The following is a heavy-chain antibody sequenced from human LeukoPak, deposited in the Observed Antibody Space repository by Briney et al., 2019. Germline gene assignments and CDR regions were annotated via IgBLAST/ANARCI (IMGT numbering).Heavy chain of an antibody. Sequence: PSETLSLTCAVSGGSISSSNWWSWVRQPPGKGLEWIGEIYHSGSTNYNPSLKSRVTISVDTSKNQFSLKLSSVTAADTAVYYCARDRYGVRYFDWLSTNPPIEAFDIWGQGTMVTVSS. CDR1: GGSISSSNW. D-gene: IGHD3-9*01. J-gene: IGHJ3*02. CDR3: ARDRYGVRYFDWLSTNPPIEAFDI. V-gene: IGHV4-4*02. CDR2: IYHSGST.